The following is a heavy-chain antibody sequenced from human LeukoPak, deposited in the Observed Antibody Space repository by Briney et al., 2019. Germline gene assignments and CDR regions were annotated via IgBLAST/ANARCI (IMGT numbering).Heavy chain of an antibody. CDR2: IIPIFGTA. J-gene: IGHJ4*02. V-gene: IGHV1-69*05. D-gene: IGHD1-1*01. Sequence: RASVKVSCKASGGTFITYTINWVRQAPGQGLEWMGGIIPIFGTANYAQKFQGRITITTDDSTSTAYMELSSLRSEDTAVYYCATYMLRDNWHVHTFDSWGQGTLVTVSS. CDR1: GGTFITYT. CDR3: ATYMLRDNWHVHTFDS.